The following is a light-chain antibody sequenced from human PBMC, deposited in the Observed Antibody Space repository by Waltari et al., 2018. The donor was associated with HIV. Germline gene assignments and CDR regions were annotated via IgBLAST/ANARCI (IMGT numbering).Light chain of an antibody. CDR1: NLEIKS. CDR3: QVWDSSSAHWV. V-gene: IGLV3-21*04. J-gene: IGLJ3*02. Sequence: SYVLTQPPSVSVAPGKTAKIACEGDNLEIKSVHWYQQRPGQAPIQVIDYDSDRPSGIPERFSGANAGHTATLSITRVEVVDEADYYCQVWDSSSAHWVFGGGTKLTVL. CDR2: YDS.